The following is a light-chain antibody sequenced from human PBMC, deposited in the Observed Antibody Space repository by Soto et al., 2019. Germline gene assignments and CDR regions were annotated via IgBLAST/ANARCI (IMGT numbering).Light chain of an antibody. CDR3: QQYHNWPPET. J-gene: IGKJ3*01. CDR2: GAS. V-gene: IGKV3-15*01. Sequence: EIVMTQSPATLPVSPGERATLSCRASQSVSSNLAWYQQKPGQAPRLVIYGASTRATGIPARFSGSGSGTDFTLTISSLQSEDFAVYYCQQYHNWPPETFGPGTKVDIK. CDR1: QSVSSN.